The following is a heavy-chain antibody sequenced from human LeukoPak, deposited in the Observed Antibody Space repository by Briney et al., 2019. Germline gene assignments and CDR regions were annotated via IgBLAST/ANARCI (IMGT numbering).Heavy chain of an antibody. CDR1: GDSVSSNSAA. CDR2: TYYRSKWYN. V-gene: IGHV6-1*01. D-gene: IGHD6-19*01. Sequence: SQTLSLTCAISGDSVSSNSAAWHWIRQSPSRGLEWPGRTYYRSKWYNDYAVSVKGRVTTNPDTSKNQFSLQLNSVTPEDTAVYYCAREATGWRPLDFWGQGTLVTVSS. CDR3: AREATGWRPLDF. J-gene: IGHJ4*02.